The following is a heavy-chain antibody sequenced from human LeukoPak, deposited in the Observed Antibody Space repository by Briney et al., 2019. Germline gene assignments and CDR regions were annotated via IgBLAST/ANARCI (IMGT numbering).Heavy chain of an antibody. CDR2: IKQDESEK. V-gene: IGHV3-7*01. CDR1: GFTFSSYW. CDR3: ARDKIEGPTKLDY. D-gene: IGHD1-1*01. J-gene: IGHJ4*02. Sequence: GGSLRPSCAAYGFTFSSYWMSWVRQAPGKGLEWVANIKQDESEKYYVDSVKGRFTISRDNAKNSLYLQMNSLRAEDTAVYYCARDKIEGPTKLDYWGQGILVTVSS.